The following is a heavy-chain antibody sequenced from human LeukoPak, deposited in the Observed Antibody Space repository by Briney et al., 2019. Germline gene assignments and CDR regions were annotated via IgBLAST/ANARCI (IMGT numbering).Heavy chain of an antibody. CDR1: GGSISSGSYY. V-gene: IGHV4-61*02. CDR3: ARDLGIAAAFDP. D-gene: IGHD6-13*01. J-gene: IGHJ5*02. CDR2: IYTSGST. Sequence: SQTLSLTCTGSGGSISSGSYYWSWIRQPAGKGLEWIGRIYTSGSTNYNPSLKSRVTISVDTSKNQFSLKLSSVTAADTAVYYCARDLGIAAAFDPWGQGTLVTVSS.